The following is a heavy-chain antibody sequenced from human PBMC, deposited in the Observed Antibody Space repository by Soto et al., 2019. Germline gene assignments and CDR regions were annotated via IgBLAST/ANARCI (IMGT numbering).Heavy chain of an antibody. CDR3: AKDSEFGEFSYYFDY. V-gene: IGHV3-23*01. D-gene: IGHD3-10*01. CDR1: GFTFSSYA. Sequence: GESLKISCAASGFTFSSYAMSWVRQAPGKGLEWVSPISGSGGSTYYADSVKGRFTISRDNSKNTLYLQMNSLRAEDTAVYYCAKDSEFGEFSYYFDYWGQGTLVTVSS. J-gene: IGHJ4*02. CDR2: ISGSGGST.